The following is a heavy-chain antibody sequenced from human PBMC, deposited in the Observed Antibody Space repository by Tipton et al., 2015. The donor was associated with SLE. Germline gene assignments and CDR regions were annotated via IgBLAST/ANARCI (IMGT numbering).Heavy chain of an antibody. J-gene: IGHJ6*03. CDR1: GGSISSYY. D-gene: IGHD2/OR15-2a*01. CDR2: IYYSGST. CDR3: ARGVPMRGLYFWYYMDV. Sequence: TLSLTCTVSGGSISSYYWSWIRQPPGKGLEWIGYIYYSGSTNYNPSLKSRVTISVDTSKNQFSLKLSSVTAADTAMYYCARGVPMRGLYFWYYMDVWGKGTTVTVSS. V-gene: IGHV4-59*01.